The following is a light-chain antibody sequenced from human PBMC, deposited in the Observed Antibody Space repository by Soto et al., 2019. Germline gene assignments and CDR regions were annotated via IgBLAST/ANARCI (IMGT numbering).Light chain of an antibody. CDR1: QSVSSSY. CDR2: GAS. CDR3: QQYGSSPPIT. J-gene: IGKJ5*01. V-gene: IGKV3-20*01. Sequence: EVVLTQSPGTLSLSPVEGATLSCRASQSVSSSYLAWYQQKPGQAPRLLIYGASSRATGIPDRFSGSGSGTDFTLTISRLEPEDFAVYYCQQYGSSPPITFGQGTRLETK.